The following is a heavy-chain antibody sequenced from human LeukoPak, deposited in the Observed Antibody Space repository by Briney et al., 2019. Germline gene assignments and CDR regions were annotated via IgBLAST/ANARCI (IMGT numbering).Heavy chain of an antibody. Sequence: SETLSLTCAVYGGSFSGYYWSWTRQPPGKGLEWIGEINHSGSTNYNPSLKSRVTISVDTSKNQFSLKLSSVTAADTAVYYCARHWMAVAPYRYFDLWGRGTLVTVSS. D-gene: IGHD6-19*01. CDR3: ARHWMAVAPYRYFDL. J-gene: IGHJ2*01. CDR2: INHSGST. V-gene: IGHV4-34*01. CDR1: GGSFSGYY.